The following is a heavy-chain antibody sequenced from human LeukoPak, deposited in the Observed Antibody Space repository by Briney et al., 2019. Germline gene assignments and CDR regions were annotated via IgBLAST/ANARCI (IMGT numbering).Heavy chain of an antibody. CDR2: MNPNSGNT. CDR1: GYTFTSYG. D-gene: IGHD3-16*02. CDR3: ARGRDYVWGSYRA. J-gene: IGHJ5*02. Sequence: GASVKVSCKASGYTFTSYGISWVRQAPGQGLEWMGWMNPNSGNTGYAQKSQGRVTMTRNTSISTAYMELSSLRSEDTAVYYCARGRDYVWGSYRAWGQGTLVTVSS. V-gene: IGHV1-8*02.